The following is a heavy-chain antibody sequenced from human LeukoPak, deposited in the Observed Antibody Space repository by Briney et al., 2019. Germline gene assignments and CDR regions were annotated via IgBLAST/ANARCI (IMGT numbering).Heavy chain of an antibody. D-gene: IGHD3-22*01. CDR1: GFTFSSYA. CDR2: ISGSGGST. Sequence: PGGSLRLSCAASGFTFSSYAMSWVRQAPGKGLEWVSAISGSGGSTYYADSVKGRFTISRDNSKKTLYLQMNSLRAEDTAVYYCAKDYDSSGYYYGDWGQGTLVTVSS. CDR3: AKDYDSSGYYYGD. V-gene: IGHV3-23*01. J-gene: IGHJ4*02.